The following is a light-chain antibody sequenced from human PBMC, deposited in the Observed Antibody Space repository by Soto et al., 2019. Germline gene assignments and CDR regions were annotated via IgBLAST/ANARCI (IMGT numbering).Light chain of an antibody. CDR3: MQALQTPRT. V-gene: IGKV2-28*01. CDR2: STS. J-gene: IGKJ1*01. CDR1: QSLLHSNGHTY. Sequence: DIVMTQSPLSLPVTPGEPASISCRSSQSLLHSNGHTYLDWYLQKPGQSPHLVIFSTSNRAAGVPDRFSGSGSGTDFTLKITRVEAEDVGVYYCMQALQTPRTFGQWTKVEIK.